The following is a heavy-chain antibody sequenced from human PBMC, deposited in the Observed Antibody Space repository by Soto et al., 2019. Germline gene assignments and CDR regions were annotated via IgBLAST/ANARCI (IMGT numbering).Heavy chain of an antibody. CDR2: ISAYNGNT. J-gene: IGHJ6*03. V-gene: IGHV1-18*01. D-gene: IGHD4-4*01. CDR1: GYTFTSYG. Sequence: ASVKVSCKASGYTFTSYGISWVRQAPGQGLEWMGWISAYNGNTNYAQKLQGRVTMTTDTSTSTAYMELRSLRSDDTAVYYCASYLTPTPFYSNYGTYYYYMDVWGKGTTVTVSS. CDR3: ASYLTPTPFYSNYGTYYYYMDV.